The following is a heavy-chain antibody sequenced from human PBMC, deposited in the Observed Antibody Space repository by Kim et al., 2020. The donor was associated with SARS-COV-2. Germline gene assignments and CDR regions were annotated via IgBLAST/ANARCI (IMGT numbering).Heavy chain of an antibody. D-gene: IGHD3-10*01. Sequence: YPAPVKGRFTISSDDSKTTLYLQMNSLKTEDTAVYYCTTDGLWFRAYFDYWGQGTLVTVSS. J-gene: IGHJ4*02. CDR3: TTDGLWFRAYFDY. V-gene: IGHV3-15*01.